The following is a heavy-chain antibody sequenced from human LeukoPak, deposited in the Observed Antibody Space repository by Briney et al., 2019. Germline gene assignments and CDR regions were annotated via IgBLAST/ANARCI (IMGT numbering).Heavy chain of an antibody. CDR2: INHSGST. V-gene: IGHV4-34*01. CDR1: GGSFGGYY. D-gene: IGHD1-7*01. J-gene: IGHJ6*03. Sequence: SETLSLTCAVYGGSFGGYYWSWIRQPPGKGLEWIGEINHSGSTNYNPSLKSRVTISVDTSKNQFSLKLSSVTAADTAVYYCARGRTGTTTFPYYYYYMDVWGKGTTVTVSS. CDR3: ARGRTGTTTFPYYYYYMDV.